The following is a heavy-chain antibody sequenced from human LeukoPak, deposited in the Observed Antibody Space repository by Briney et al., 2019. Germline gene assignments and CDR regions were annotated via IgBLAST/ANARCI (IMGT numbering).Heavy chain of an antibody. V-gene: IGHV4-39*01. J-gene: IGHJ4*02. CDR1: GGSMSSSRYY. CDR2: IYYSGST. CDR3: ARGARITMTVVALYYFDY. Sequence: PSETLSLTCTVSGGSMSSSRYYWGWIRQPPGKGLEWIGSIYYSGSTYYNPSLKSLVTISVNTSKNQFSLKLSSVTAADTAVYYCARGARITMTVVALYYFDYWGQGTLVTVSS. D-gene: IGHD3-22*01.